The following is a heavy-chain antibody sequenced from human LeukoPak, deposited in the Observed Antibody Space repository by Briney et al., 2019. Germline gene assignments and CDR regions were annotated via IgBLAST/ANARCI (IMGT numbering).Heavy chain of an antibody. J-gene: IGHJ6*03. CDR2: ISSSSSYI. V-gene: IGHV3-21*01. Sequence: GGSLRLSCAASGFTFSSYSMNLVRQAPGKGLEWVSSISSSSSYIYYADSVKGRFTISRDNAKNSLYLQMNSLRAEDTAVYYCARGIPLYRGYYYYMDVWGKGTTVTVSS. CDR1: GFTFSSYS. D-gene: IGHD2-21*01. CDR3: ARGIPLYRGYYYYMDV.